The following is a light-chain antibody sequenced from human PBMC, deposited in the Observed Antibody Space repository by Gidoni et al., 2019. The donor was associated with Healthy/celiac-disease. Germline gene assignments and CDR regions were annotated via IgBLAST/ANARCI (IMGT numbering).Light chain of an antibody. Sequence: SYELTQPPSVSVSPGQTARITCSGDALPKQYAYWYQQKPGQAPVLVIYKDSERPSGIPARFSGSSSGTTVTLTISGVQAEDEADYYCQSADSSGTPWVFGGGTKLTV. V-gene: IGLV3-25*03. CDR2: KDS. J-gene: IGLJ3*02. CDR3: QSADSSGTPWV. CDR1: ALPKQY.